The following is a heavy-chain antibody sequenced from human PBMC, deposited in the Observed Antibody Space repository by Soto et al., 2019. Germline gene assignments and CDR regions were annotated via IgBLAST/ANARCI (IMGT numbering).Heavy chain of an antibody. CDR1: GYTFTFRY. CDR2: ITPFKSDT. CDR3: ARSPFAGSEAFDI. J-gene: IGHJ3*02. D-gene: IGHD1-1*01. Sequence: SVKVSCKASGYTFTFRYLHWVRQAPGQALEWMGWITPFKSDTNYAQKFQDRVTITRDRSVSTAYMELSNLRSDDTAMYYCARSPFAGSEAFDIWGQGTMVTVSS. V-gene: IGHV1-45*02.